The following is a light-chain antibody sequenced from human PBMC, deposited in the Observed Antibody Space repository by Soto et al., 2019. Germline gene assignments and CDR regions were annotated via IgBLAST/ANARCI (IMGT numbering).Light chain of an antibody. J-gene: IGLJ1*01. CDR2: EVT. V-gene: IGLV2-14*01. CDR1: SSDVGGYDF. CDR3: SSYTITSSPV. Sequence: QYALTQSASVSGSPGQSITISCTGTSSDVGGYDFVSWYRQYPGQAPKILIYEVTHRPSGVPDRFSGSKSGNTASLTISGLQADDEADYYCSSYTITSSPVFGPGTKVTVL.